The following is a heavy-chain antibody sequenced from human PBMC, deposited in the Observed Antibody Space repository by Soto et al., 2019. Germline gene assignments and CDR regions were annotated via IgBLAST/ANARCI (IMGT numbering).Heavy chain of an antibody. CDR2: ISYDGSNK. Sequence: PGGSLRLSCAASGFTFSSYGMHWVRQAPGKGLEWVAVISYDGSNKYYADSVKGRFTISRDNSKNTLYLQMNSLRAEDTAVYYCAKDEVRIAAPYYYYYGMDVWGQGTTVTVS. CDR3: AKDEVRIAAPYYYYYGMDV. CDR1: GFTFSSYG. J-gene: IGHJ6*02. D-gene: IGHD6-6*01. V-gene: IGHV3-30*18.